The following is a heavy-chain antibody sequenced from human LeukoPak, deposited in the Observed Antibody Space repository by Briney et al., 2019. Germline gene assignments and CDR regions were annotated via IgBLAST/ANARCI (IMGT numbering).Heavy chain of an antibody. CDR1: GGSFSGYY. Sequence: SETLSLTCAVYGGSFSGYYGSWIRQPPGKGLEWIGEINHSGSTNYNPSLKSRVTISVDTSKNQFSLKLSSVTAADTAVYYCARDAVTTLYCGMDVWGQGTTVTVSS. V-gene: IGHV4-34*01. CDR2: INHSGST. D-gene: IGHD4-17*01. J-gene: IGHJ6*02. CDR3: ARDAVTTLYCGMDV.